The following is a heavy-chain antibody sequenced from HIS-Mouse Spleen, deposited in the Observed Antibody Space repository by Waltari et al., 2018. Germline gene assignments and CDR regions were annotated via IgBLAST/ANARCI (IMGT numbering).Heavy chain of an antibody. CDR1: GGSISSSSYY. CDR3: AREIPYSSSWYDWYFDL. Sequence: QLQLQESGPGLVKPSETLSLTCTVSGGSISSSSYYWGWIRQPPGKGLEWIGSVYYRGGTYDNPSLKSRVTIAVETSKNQFSLKLSSVTAADTAVYYCAREIPYSSSWYDWYFDLWGRGTLVTVSS. J-gene: IGHJ2*01. CDR2: VYYRGGT. D-gene: IGHD6-13*01. V-gene: IGHV4-39*07.